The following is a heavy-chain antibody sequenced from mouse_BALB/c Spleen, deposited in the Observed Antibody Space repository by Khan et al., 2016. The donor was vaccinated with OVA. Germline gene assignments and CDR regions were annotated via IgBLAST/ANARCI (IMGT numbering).Heavy chain of an antibody. CDR3: RRSEGDDGYFDV. J-gene: IGHJ1*01. CDR2: VDPEIGGT. V-gene: IGHV1-15*01. CDR1: GYTFTASE. Sequence: QLQESGAELLQPGASVMLSCTASGYTFTASEIPWVNQTPVHGLEWLGAVDPEIGGTASNQKFNGNATLTESKSSITAYMELRSMSSEDAAVYCCRRSEGDDGYFDVWGAGTTVTISS.